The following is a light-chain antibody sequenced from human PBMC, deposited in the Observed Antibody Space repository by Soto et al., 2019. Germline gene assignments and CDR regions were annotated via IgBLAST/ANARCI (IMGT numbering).Light chain of an antibody. CDR1: QSVSSY. Sequence: EIVLTQSPGTLSLSPGETATLSCRASQSVSSYLAWYQQKPGQAPRLLVYDASNRATDVPPRFSGSGSGTDFTLTISSLEPEDFAVYYCQQRSSWPPITFGQGTRLEIK. CDR3: QQRSSWPPIT. V-gene: IGKV3-11*01. CDR2: DAS. J-gene: IGKJ5*01.